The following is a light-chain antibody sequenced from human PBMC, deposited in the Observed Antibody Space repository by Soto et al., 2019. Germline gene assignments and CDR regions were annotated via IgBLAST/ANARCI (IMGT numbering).Light chain of an antibody. CDR2: AES. J-gene: IGKJ5*01. CDR3: QQNFSSPIT. CDR1: QSISTY. V-gene: IGKV1-39*01. Sequence: DILITHFPSSLSASVGDRVTITCRASQSISTYLNWYHQKPGKAPDLLIYAESSLKSGVPSRFSGSGSGTHFTLTITGLQPAEFATYYSQQNFSSPITFGQGTRLE.